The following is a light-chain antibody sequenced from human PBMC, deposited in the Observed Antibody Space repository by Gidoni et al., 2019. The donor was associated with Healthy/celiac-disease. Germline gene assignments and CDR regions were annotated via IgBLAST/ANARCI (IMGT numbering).Light chain of an antibody. V-gene: IGKV3-20*01. J-gene: IGKJ2*01. CDR2: GAS. CDR3: QQYGSALYT. CDR1: QSVSSSY. Sequence: EIVLTQSPGTLSLSPGERATLPCRASQSVSSSYLAWYQQKPGQAPRLLIYGASSRATGLPDRFSGSGYGTDFTLTSSRQEPEDFAVYYWQQYGSALYTFGQGTKLEIK.